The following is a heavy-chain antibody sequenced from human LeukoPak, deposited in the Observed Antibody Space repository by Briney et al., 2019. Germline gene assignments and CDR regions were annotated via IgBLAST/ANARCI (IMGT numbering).Heavy chain of an antibody. CDR2: INHSGST. Sequence: SETLSLTCAVYGGSFSGYYWSWIRQPPGKGLEWIGEINHSGSTNYNPSLKSRVTISVDTSKNQFSLKLSSVTAADTAVYYCARTWLTRFDRWGQGTLVTVSS. D-gene: IGHD5-12*01. CDR3: ARTWLTRFDR. V-gene: IGHV4-34*01. J-gene: IGHJ5*02. CDR1: GGSFSGYY.